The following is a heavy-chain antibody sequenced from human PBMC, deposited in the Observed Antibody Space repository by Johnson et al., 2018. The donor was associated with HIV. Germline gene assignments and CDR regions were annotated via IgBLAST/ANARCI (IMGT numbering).Heavy chain of an antibody. Sequence: QVQLVESGGGVVQPGTSLRLSCAASGFTFSSYGMHWVRQAPGKGLEWVAFIRYDGSNKYYAESVKGRFTISRDNAKNTLYVQMNSLRAEDTAVYYCAKSTQANILRESGPYGAFDIWGQGTMVTVSS. D-gene: IGHD3-10*01. CDR3: AKSTQANILRESGPYGAFDI. CDR2: IRYDGSNK. J-gene: IGHJ3*02. V-gene: IGHV3-30*02. CDR1: GFTFSSYG.